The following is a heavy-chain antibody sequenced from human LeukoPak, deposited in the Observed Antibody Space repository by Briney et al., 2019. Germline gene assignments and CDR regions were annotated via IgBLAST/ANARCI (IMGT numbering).Heavy chain of an antibody. D-gene: IGHD6-13*01. CDR2: IYYSGST. CDR1: GGSISSSSYY. Sequence: PSETLSLTCTVSGGSISSSSYYWGWIRQPPGKGLEWIGSIYYSGSTYYNPSLKSRVTISVDTSKNQFSLKLSSVTAADTAVYYCARSAPVAASDYWGQGTLVTVSS. J-gene: IGHJ4*02. V-gene: IGHV4-39*01. CDR3: ARSAPVAASDY.